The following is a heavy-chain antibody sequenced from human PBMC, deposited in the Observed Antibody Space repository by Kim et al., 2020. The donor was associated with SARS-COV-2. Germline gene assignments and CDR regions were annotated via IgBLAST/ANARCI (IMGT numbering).Heavy chain of an antibody. CDR2: ISSTGNYK. D-gene: IGHD4-17*01. CDR3: ARDNHYGDARRYGMDV. Sequence: GGSLRLSCAASGFTFSSYSMNWVRQAPGKGLEWVASISSTGNYKYYADSVKGRLTISRDNAKSSLYLQMNSLRADDTAVYVCARDNHYGDARRYGMDVWG. J-gene: IGHJ6*01. CDR1: GFTFSSYS. V-gene: IGHV3-21*01.